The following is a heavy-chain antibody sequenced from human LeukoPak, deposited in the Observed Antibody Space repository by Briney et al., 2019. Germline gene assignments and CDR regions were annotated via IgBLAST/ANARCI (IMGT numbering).Heavy chain of an antibody. D-gene: IGHD2-2*01. J-gene: IGHJ5*02. Sequence: SQTLSLTCTVSGDSISSGGYYWSWIRQHPGKGLEWIGYIYYSGSTYYNPSLKSRVTISVDTSKNQFSLKLSSVTAADTAVYYCARLVVPAARENWFDPWGQGTLVTVSS. CDR3: ARLVVPAARENWFDP. CDR1: GDSISSGGYY. V-gene: IGHV4-31*03. CDR2: IYYSGST.